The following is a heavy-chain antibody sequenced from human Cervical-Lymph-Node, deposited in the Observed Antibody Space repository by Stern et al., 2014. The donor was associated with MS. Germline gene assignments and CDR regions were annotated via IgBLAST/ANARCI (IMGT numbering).Heavy chain of an antibody. V-gene: IGHV1-46*01. D-gene: IGHD3/OR15-3a*01. CDR3: ASGTGSKRPTGNY. CDR1: GYTFSSHY. J-gene: IGHJ4*02. Sequence: QVQLVESGAEVKKPGASVKVCCKASGYTFSSHYMHWVRQATGQGLEWVGIINPSGDSASYAQKLKGRVTMTRDTSTSTVYMELSSLRSEDTAVYYCASGTGSKRPTGNYWGQGTLVIVSS. CDR2: INPSGDSA.